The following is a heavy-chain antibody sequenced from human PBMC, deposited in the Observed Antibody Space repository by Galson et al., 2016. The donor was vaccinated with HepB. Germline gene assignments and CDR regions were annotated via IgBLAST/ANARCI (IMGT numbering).Heavy chain of an antibody. CDR1: GFTFSSHW. Sequence: RLSCAASGFTFSSHWMNWVRQAPEKGLVWVSRINNDGSNTTYADSVKGRFTISRDNSKNTLHLQMNSLRVEDTAVYYCAKGGRDTSGYENWGQGTVVTVSS. D-gene: IGHD3-22*01. CDR2: INNDGSNT. J-gene: IGHJ3*01. CDR3: AKGGRDTSGYEN. V-gene: IGHV3-74*03.